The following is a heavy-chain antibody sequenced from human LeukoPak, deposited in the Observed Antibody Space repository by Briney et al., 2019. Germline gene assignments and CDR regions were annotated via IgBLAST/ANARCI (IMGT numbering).Heavy chain of an antibody. CDR2: VYYAGTI. Sequence: SETLSLTCAVYGGSFSGYYWSWIRQPPGKGLEWIGSVYYAGTIYYNPSLKSRVTVSVDTSKTQFSLELSSVTAADTAVYYCASGQSSGWYAFDYWGQGTLVTVSS. J-gene: IGHJ4*02. CDR1: GGSFSGYY. V-gene: IGHV4-34*01. CDR3: ASGQSSGWYAFDY. D-gene: IGHD6-19*01.